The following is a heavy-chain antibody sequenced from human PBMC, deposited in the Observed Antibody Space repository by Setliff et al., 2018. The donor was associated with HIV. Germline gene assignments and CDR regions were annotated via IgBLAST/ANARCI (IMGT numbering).Heavy chain of an antibody. V-gene: IGHV1-2*02. Sequence: ASVKVSCKASGYTFTGYYIYWVRQAPGQGLEWMGWINPRSGGTNYAQKFQGRVTMTRDTSISTASMELSRLRSDDTAVYYCARGAYYYDSSGYPRDPFDLWGQGTMVTVSS. CDR2: INPRSGGT. CDR1: GYTFTGYY. CDR3: ARGAYYYDSSGYPRDPFDL. J-gene: IGHJ3*01. D-gene: IGHD3-22*01.